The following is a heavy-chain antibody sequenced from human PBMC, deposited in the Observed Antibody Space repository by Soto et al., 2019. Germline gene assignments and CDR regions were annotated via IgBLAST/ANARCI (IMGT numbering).Heavy chain of an antibody. Sequence: GASVKVSFKASGYTFTGYYMHWLRQAPGQGLEWMGWINPNSGGTNYAQRFQGRVTMTRDTSISTAYMELSRLRSDDTAVYYCASWFEYSSSISFDYWGQGTLVTVSS. J-gene: IGHJ4*02. CDR1: GYTFTGYY. D-gene: IGHD6-6*01. CDR3: ASWFEYSSSISFDY. V-gene: IGHV1-2*02. CDR2: INPNSGGT.